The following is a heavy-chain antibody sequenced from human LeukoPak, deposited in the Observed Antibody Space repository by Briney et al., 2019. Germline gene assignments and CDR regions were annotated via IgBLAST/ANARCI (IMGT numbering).Heavy chain of an antibody. CDR2: IYYTGNT. CDR3: ARYCTSTSCYKWGFDP. CDR1: GGSITSGGYY. V-gene: IGHV4-31*03. Sequence: SQTLSLTCTVSGGSITSGGYYWSWIRQYPGKGLEWIGYIYYTGNTYYNPSLKSRVTISVDPSKNQFSLKLSSVTAADTAVYYCARYCTSTSCYKWGFDPWGQGTLVTVSS. J-gene: IGHJ5*02. D-gene: IGHD2-2*02.